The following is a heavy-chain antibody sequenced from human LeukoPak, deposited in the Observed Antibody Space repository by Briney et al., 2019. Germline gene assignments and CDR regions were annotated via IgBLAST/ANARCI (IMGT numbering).Heavy chain of an antibody. Sequence: KPGGSVRLSCAASGFTFSSYGMNWVRQAPGKGLEWVSSISSSSSYIHYADSVKGRFTISRDNSKNTVSLQMYRLRAEDTAVYYCAKDSKITTGTFDIWGQGTMVTVSS. J-gene: IGHJ3*02. D-gene: IGHD3-16*01. CDR3: AKDSKITTGTFDI. CDR2: ISSSSSYI. V-gene: IGHV3-21*04. CDR1: GFTFSSYG.